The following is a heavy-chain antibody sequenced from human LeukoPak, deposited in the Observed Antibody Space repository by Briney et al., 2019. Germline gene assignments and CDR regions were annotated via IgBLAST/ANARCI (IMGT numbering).Heavy chain of an antibody. V-gene: IGHV3-30*04. D-gene: IGHD2-8*01. CDR2: ISYDGSNK. CDR3: ASLMH. CDR1: GFTFSSYA. Sequence: GGSLRLSCAASGFTFSSYAMHGARQPPGKGLEWVAVISYDGSNKYYADSVKGRFTISRDNSKNTLYLQMNSLRAEDTAVYYCASLMHWGQGTLVTVSS. J-gene: IGHJ4*02.